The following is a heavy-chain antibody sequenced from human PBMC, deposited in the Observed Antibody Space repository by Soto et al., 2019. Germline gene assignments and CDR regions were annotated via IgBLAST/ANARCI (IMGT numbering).Heavy chain of an antibody. CDR3: ARQAVIVYYYGMDV. CDR1: GGSFSGYY. J-gene: IGHJ6*02. Sequence: SETLSLTCAVYGGSFSGYYWSWIRQPPGKGLEWIGEINHSGSTNYNPSLKSRVTISVDTSKNQFSLKLSSVTAADTAVYYCARQAVIVYYYGMDVWGQETTVTVSS. D-gene: IGHD3-22*01. V-gene: IGHV4-34*01. CDR2: INHSGST.